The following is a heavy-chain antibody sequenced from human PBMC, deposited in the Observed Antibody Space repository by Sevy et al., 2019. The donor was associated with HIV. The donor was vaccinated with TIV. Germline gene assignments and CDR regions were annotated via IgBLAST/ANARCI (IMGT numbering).Heavy chain of an antibody. D-gene: IGHD3-3*01. CDR1: GFTFSDYY. CDR3: AREIFGVVISPCFDY. J-gene: IGHJ4*02. CDR2: ISSSGSTI. V-gene: IGHV3-11*01. Sequence: GGSLRLSCAASGFTFSDYYMSWIRQAPGKGLEWVSYISSSGSTIYYADSVKGRFTISRDNAKNSLYLQMNSLRAEDTAVYYCAREIFGVVISPCFDYWGQGTLVTVSS.